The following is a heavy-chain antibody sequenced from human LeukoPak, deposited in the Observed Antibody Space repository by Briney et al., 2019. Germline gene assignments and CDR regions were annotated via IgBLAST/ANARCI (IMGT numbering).Heavy chain of an antibody. Sequence: GGSLRLSCAASRFTFDDYAMHWVRQAPGKGLEWVSGISWNSGSIGYADSVKGRFTISRDNAKNSLYLQMNSLRAEDTALYYCAKGNDYGNLDWFDPWGQGTLVTVSS. J-gene: IGHJ5*02. D-gene: IGHD4-11*01. CDR2: ISWNSGSI. V-gene: IGHV3-9*01. CDR1: RFTFDDYA. CDR3: AKGNDYGNLDWFDP.